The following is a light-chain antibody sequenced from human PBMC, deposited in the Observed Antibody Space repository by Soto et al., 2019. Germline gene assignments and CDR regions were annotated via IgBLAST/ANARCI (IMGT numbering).Light chain of an antibody. V-gene: IGKV1-5*03. CDR2: KPS. J-gene: IGKJ4*02. CDR1: QSISSW. Sequence: DIQMTQSPSTLSASVGDIVTITFRASQSISSWLAWYQQKPGKAPQLLIYKPSSLESGIPSRFSGRGSGTEFTLTISSLQPDDLAPYYCQQYNCYPLPCGGDTKVEIK. CDR3: QQYNCYPLP.